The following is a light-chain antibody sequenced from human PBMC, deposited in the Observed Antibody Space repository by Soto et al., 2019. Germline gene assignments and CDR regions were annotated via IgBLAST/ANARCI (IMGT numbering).Light chain of an antibody. J-gene: IGKJ1*01. V-gene: IGKV1-27*01. CDR1: QGIGKY. CDR3: QKYNTVPWT. Sequence: DIQMTQSPSSLSASIGDRVTVTCRASQGIGKYLAWYQQKPGKVPKLLIYAASTLQSGVPSRFSGSGSGTDFTLTISSLQPEDVATYYCQKYNTVPWTFGQGTKVEIK. CDR2: AAS.